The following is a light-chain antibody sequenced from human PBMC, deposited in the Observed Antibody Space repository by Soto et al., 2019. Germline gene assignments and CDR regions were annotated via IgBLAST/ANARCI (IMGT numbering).Light chain of an antibody. J-gene: IGKJ4*01. CDR1: QSVSSN. V-gene: IGKV3-15*01. CDR2: GAS. Sequence: EIVMTHSPATLSVSPGERATLSFSASQSVSSNLAWYQQKPGQAPRLLIYGASTRATGIPFKFIGSGSGTEFTLNISSLQSEDFAVYYCQQYNNWPSLTFGGGTKVDIK. CDR3: QQYNNWPSLT.